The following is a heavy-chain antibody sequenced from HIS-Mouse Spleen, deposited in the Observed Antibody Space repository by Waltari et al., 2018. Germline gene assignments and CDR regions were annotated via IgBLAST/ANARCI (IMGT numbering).Heavy chain of an antibody. V-gene: IGHV3-30*03. D-gene: IGHD2-8*01. CDR2: ISYDGSNK. Sequence: QVQLVESGGGVVQPGRSLRLSCAASGFTFSSYGMHWVRQAPGKGLEGVAVISYDGSNKYYADSVKGRLTISRDNSKNTLYLQMNSLRAEDTAVYYCARGTYGYCTNGVCYTFDAFDIWGQGTMVTVSS. J-gene: IGHJ3*02. CDR3: ARGTYGYCTNGVCYTFDAFDI. CDR1: GFTFSSYG.